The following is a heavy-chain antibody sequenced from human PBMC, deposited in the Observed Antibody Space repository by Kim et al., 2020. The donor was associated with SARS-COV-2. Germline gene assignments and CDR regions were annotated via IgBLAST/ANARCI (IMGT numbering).Heavy chain of an antibody. CDR1: GFTFSSYT. CDR3: AREPGGGSSRWAYGD. D-gene: IGHD2-15*01. V-gene: IGHV3-21*01. J-gene: IGHJ4*01. CDR2: ISSSSSNI. Sequence: GGSLRLSCAASGFTFSSYTMNWVRQAPGKGLEWVSSISSSSSNIYYADSVKGRFTISRDNAKNSLYLQMNSLRAEDTAVYYCAREPGGGSSRWAYGDWGHGTLGTVSS.